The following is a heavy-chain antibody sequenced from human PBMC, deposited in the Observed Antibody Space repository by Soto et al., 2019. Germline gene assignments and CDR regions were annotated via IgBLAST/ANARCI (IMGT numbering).Heavy chain of an antibody. CDR2: ISSSGSTI. V-gene: IGHV3-11*01. Sequence: PGGSLRLSCGASGFTFSDYYMSWIRQAPGKGLEWVSYISSSGSTIYYADSVKGRFTISRDNAKNSLYLQMNSLRAEDTAVYYCARDGLYDFWSGYYMDVWGKGTTVTVSS. D-gene: IGHD3-3*01. J-gene: IGHJ6*04. CDR3: ARDGLYDFWSGYYMDV. CDR1: GFTFSDYY.